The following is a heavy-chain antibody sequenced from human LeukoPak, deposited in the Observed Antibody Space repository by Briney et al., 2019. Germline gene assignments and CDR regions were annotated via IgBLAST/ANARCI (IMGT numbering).Heavy chain of an antibody. D-gene: IGHD1-26*01. Sequence: GGSLRLSCAASGFTFSSYAMSWVRQAPGKGLEWGSAISGSGGSTYYADSVKGRFTISRDNAKNTLYLQMNSLRAEDTAVYYCARGGSPPEALGDAFDIWGQGTMVTVSS. V-gene: IGHV3-23*01. CDR1: GFTFSSYA. J-gene: IGHJ3*02. CDR3: ARGGSPPEALGDAFDI. CDR2: ISGSGGST.